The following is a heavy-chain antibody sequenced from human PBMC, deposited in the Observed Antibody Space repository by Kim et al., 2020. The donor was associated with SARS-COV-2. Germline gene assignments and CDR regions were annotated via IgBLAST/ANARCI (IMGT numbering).Heavy chain of an antibody. D-gene: IGHD6-13*01. V-gene: IGHV6-1*01. CDR3: TFSSSWVYYFDY. J-gene: IGHJ4*02. Sequence: DYAVSVKSRITINPDTSKNQFSLQLNSVTPEDTAVYYCTFSSSWVYYFDYWGQGTLVTVSS.